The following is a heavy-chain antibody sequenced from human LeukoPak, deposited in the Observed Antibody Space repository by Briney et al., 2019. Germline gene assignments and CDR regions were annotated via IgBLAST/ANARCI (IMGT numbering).Heavy chain of an antibody. Sequence: PGGSLRLSCAASGFTFDDYGMSWVRQAPGKGLVWVSRINSDGSSTSYADSVKGRFTISRDNAKNTLYLQMNSLRAEDTAVYYCARVFEWELLRPMDYWGQGTLVTVSS. J-gene: IGHJ4*02. V-gene: IGHV3-74*01. CDR1: GFTFDDYG. D-gene: IGHD1-26*01. CDR2: INSDGSST. CDR3: ARVFEWELLRPMDY.